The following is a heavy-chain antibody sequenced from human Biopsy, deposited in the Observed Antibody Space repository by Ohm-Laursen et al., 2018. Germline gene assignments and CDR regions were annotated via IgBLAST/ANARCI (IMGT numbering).Heavy chain of an antibody. CDR3: ARDRGYYSDRTVPGYFDL. Sequence: TLSLTCTVSGDSISSYYWSWIRQPPGKGLEWIGYIYYTGCTNYNPSLKSRVTISVDTSKNHFSLRLRSVTPADTAIYYCARDRGYYSDRTVPGYFDLWGRGTLVTVSS. CDR2: IYYTGCT. CDR1: GDSISSYY. D-gene: IGHD3-22*01. J-gene: IGHJ2*01. V-gene: IGHV4-59*01.